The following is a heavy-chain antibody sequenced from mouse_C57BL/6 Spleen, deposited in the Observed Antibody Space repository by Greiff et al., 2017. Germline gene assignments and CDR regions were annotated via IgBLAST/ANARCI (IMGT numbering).Heavy chain of an antibody. CDR2: ISYDGSN. CDR1: GYSITSGYY. J-gene: IGHJ3*01. V-gene: IGHV3-6*01. D-gene: IGHD2-12*01. CDR3: ARGYSGY. Sequence: EVQLQESGPGLVKPSQSLSLTCSVTGYSITSGYYWNWIRQFPGNKLEWMGYISYDGSNNYNPSLKNRISITRDTSKNQFFLKLNSVTTEDTATYYCARGYSGYWGQGTLVTVSA.